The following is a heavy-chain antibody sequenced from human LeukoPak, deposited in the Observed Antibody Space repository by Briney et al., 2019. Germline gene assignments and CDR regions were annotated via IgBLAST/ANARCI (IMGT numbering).Heavy chain of an antibody. D-gene: IGHD5-18*01. CDR3: SKLQEPYEQLLPFDC. J-gene: IGHJ4*02. CDR2: ISGSGDNT. V-gene: IGHV3-23*01. CDR1: GFTFSSYS. Sequence: PGGSLRLSCAASGFTFSSYSMTWVRQAPGKGLEWLSTISGSGDNTYYADSMKGRFTISRDNPNNSLFLQLNSLSAEDTAVYYFSKLQEPYEQLLPFDCWGQGTLVTVSS.